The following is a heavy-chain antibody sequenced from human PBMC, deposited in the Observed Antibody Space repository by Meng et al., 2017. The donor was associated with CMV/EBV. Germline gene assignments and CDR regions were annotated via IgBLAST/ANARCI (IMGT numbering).Heavy chain of an antibody. CDR1: GFTFSSYA. J-gene: IGHJ6*02. D-gene: IGHD3-16*02. CDR2: ISGSGGST. Sequence: GGSLRLSCAASGFTFSSYAMSWVRQAPGKGLEWVSAISGSGGSTYYADSVKGRFTISRDNSKNTLYLQMNSLRAEDTAVYYCAKDTRITFGGVIGYYYYGMDVWGQGTTVTVSS. CDR3: AKDTRITFGGVIGYYYYGMDV. V-gene: IGHV3-23*01.